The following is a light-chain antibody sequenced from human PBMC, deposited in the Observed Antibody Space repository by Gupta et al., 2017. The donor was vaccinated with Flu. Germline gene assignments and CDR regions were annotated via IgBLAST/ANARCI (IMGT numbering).Light chain of an antibody. J-gene: IGKJ2*01. CDR1: QNINRW. CDR3: QQYDFWYT. CDR2: EAS. Sequence: DIQMTQSPSTLSASIGDTVTITCRASQNINRWLVWYQQKPGKAPKLLIYEASIVETGVPSRFTGSGSGTEFTLTISSLQPDDFATYYCQQYDFWYTFGQGTKLEIK. V-gene: IGKV1-5*03.